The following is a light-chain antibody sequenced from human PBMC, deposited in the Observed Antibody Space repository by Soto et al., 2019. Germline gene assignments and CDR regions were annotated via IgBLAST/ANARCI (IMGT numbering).Light chain of an antibody. CDR1: QSVSSN. V-gene: IGKV3-15*01. CDR2: GAS. J-gene: IGKJ2*01. CDR3: QQYDNWPPYT. Sequence: EIVMTQSPATLSVSPGERATLSCRASQSVSSNLAWYQQKPGQAPRLLIYGASTRATGIPARFSGSGSGTEFTLNISSLQSEDFAVYHCQQYDNWPPYTFGQGTKLEIK.